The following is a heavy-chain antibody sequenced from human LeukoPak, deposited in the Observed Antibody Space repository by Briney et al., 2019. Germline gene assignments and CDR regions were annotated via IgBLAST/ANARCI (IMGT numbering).Heavy chain of an antibody. D-gene: IGHD3-22*01. V-gene: IGHV4-31*03. CDR1: GGSISSGGYY. CDR2: IYYSGST. Sequence: SETLSLTCTVSGGSISSGGYYWSWIRQHPGKGLEWIGYIYYSGSTYYNPSLKSRVTISVDTSKNQFSLKLSSVTAADTAVYYCARVLGLRSSGYYRPDAFDIWGQGTMVTVSS. J-gene: IGHJ3*02. CDR3: ARVLGLRSSGYYRPDAFDI.